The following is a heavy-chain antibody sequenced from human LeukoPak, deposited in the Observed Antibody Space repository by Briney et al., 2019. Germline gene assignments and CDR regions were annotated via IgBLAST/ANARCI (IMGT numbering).Heavy chain of an antibody. Sequence: EGSLRLSCAASGFTFSSYSMNWVRQAPGKGLEWVSSISSSSSYIYYADSVKGRFTISRDNAKNSLYLQMNSLRAEDTAVYYCARDVFAGPPDYWGQGTLVTVSS. D-gene: IGHD5/OR15-5a*01. CDR1: GFTFSSYS. CDR2: ISSSSSYI. J-gene: IGHJ4*02. V-gene: IGHV3-21*01. CDR3: ARDVFAGPPDY.